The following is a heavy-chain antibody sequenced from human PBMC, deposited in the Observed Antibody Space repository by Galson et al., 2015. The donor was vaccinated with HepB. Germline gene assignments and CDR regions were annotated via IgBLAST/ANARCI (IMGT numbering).Heavy chain of an antibody. CDR2: IIPIHGTT. CDR3: AREEYSSGWPRGWNFDL. D-gene: IGHD6-19*01. CDR1: GGTFSSYA. J-gene: IGHJ2*01. V-gene: IGHV1-69*11. Sequence: SVKVSCKASGGTFSSYAINWVRQAPGQGLEWMGRIIPIHGTTNYAQRFQGRVTITADESTSTAYMELNSLRSEDTAIYYCAREEYSSGWPRGWNFDLWGRGTLVTVSS.